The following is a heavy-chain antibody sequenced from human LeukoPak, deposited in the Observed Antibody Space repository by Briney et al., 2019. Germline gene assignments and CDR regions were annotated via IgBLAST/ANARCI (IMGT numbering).Heavy chain of an antibody. CDR1: GFTFSGYA. Sequence: GGSLRLSCAASGFTFSGYAMHWARQAPGKGLEWVAVISYAGTNKYYADSVRGRFTISRDNSTNTLYLQMNSLRAEDTAVYYCARDPGGVDDAFDIWGQGTMVTVSS. CDR3: ARDPGGVDDAFDI. V-gene: IGHV3-30*14. D-gene: IGHD3-10*01. CDR2: ISYAGTNK. J-gene: IGHJ3*02.